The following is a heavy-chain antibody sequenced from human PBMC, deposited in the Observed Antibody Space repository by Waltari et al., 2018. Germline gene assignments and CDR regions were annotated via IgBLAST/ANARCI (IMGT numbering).Heavy chain of an antibody. CDR3: ATHRPGGYGMDV. J-gene: IGHJ6*02. D-gene: IGHD2-15*01. CDR1: GFTFSDFY. Sequence: EGQLVESGGGLVQPGGSLRLSCAASGFTFSDFYMHWVRQAPGKGLVWVSSIKAAGSGATYAHSVSGRFTIPRDNTKSTLYMQMNSLRVDDTDVYYCATHRPGGYGMDVWGLGTTVNVSS. CDR2: IKAAGSGA. V-gene: IGHV3-74*01.